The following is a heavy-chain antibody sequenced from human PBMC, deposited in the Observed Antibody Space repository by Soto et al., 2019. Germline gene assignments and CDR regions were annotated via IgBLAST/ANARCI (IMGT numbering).Heavy chain of an antibody. V-gene: IGHV4-39*01. CDR1: GGSISSSSYY. D-gene: IGHD6-19*01. CDR2: IYYSGST. J-gene: IGHJ4*02. CDR3: ARNPKIWAGNSAHFKY. Sequence: TSETLSLTCTVSGGSISSSSYYWGWIRQPPGKGLEWIGSIYYSGSTYYNPSLKSRVTISVDTSTNQFSLKLSSVTAADTVVFYCARNPKIWAGNSAHFKYWGRGTLFPVS.